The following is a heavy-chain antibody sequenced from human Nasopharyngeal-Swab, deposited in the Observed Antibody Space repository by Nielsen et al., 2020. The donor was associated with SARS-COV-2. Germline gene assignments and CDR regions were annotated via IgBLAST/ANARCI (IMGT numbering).Heavy chain of an antibody. D-gene: IGHD2-8*01. V-gene: IGHV4-61*02. CDR3: ARYTNGRMGY. J-gene: IGHJ4*02. CDR2: IHTTGST. CDR1: GGSISSTFYY. Sequence: SETLSLTCTVTGGSISSTFYYWSWIRRPAGRGLEWIGRIHTTGSTNYNPSLKSRVTISVGTSKNLLFLKLTSVTAADTAVYYCARYTNGRMGYWGQGTLVTVSS.